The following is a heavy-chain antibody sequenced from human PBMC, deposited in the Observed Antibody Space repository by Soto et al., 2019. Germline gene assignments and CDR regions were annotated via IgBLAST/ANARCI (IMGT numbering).Heavy chain of an antibody. D-gene: IGHD3-10*01. CDR2: ISAYNGNT. CDR3: ARDRVYYGSGSYCRFDP. J-gene: IGHJ5*02. Sequence: QVQLVQSGAEVKKPGASVKVSCKASGYTFTSYGISWVRQAPGQGLEWMGWISAYNGNTNYAQKLQGRVTMTTDTSTSTAYMELRSLRSDDTAAYYCARDRVYYGSGSYCRFDPWGQGTLVTVSS. CDR1: GYTFTSYG. V-gene: IGHV1-18*01.